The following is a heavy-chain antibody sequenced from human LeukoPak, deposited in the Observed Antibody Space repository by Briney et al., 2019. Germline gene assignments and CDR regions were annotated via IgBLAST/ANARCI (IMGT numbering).Heavy chain of an antibody. D-gene: IGHD1-20*01. CDR1: GFTFSSYS. Sequence: GGSLRLSCAASGFTFSSYSMNWVRQAPGKGLEWVSFISTSSNYIYYADSVKGRFTISRDNAKNSLYLQMNSLRAEDTAVYYCARDNWIEAHYFDYWGQGTLVTVSS. CDR3: ARDNWIEAHYFDY. V-gene: IGHV3-21*01. CDR2: ISTSSNYI. J-gene: IGHJ4*02.